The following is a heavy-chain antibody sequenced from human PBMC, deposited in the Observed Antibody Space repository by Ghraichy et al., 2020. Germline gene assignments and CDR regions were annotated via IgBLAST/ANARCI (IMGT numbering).Heavy chain of an antibody. Sequence: GGSLRLSCAASGFTFSSYAMSWVRQAPGKGLEWVSAISGSGGSTYYADSVKGRFTISRDNSKNTLYLQMNSLRAEDTAVYYCAKAREYSSGWYNSFDYWGQGTLVTVSS. J-gene: IGHJ4*02. D-gene: IGHD6-19*01. V-gene: IGHV3-23*01. CDR3: AKAREYSSGWYNSFDY. CDR2: ISGSGGST. CDR1: GFTFSSYA.